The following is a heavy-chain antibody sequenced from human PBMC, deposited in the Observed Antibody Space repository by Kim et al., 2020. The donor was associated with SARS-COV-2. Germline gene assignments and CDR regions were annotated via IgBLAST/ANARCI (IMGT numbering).Heavy chain of an antibody. Sequence: GGSLRLSCAASGFTFSSYAMSWVRQAPGKGLEWVSVISGGGGSAYYADSVKGRFTISRDNSKNTLSLQMNSLRAEDTAVYYCAKSRGYSYGTYDFDYWGQGTLVTVSS. CDR3: AKSRGYSYGTYDFDY. V-gene: IGHV3-23*01. CDR2: ISGGGGSA. CDR1: GFTFSSYA. J-gene: IGHJ4*02. D-gene: IGHD5-18*01.